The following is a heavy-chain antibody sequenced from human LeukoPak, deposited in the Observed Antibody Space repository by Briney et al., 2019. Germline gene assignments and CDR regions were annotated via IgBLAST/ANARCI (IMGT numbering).Heavy chain of an antibody. Sequence: PGGSLRLSCAASGFTFRDYYMSWIRQAPGKGLEWVAVISYDGSNKYYADSVKGRFTISRDNSKNTLYLQMNSLRAEDTAVYYCARDRIAVAGGLRYYYYGMDVWGQGTTVTVSS. V-gene: IGHV3-30-3*01. CDR3: ARDRIAVAGGLRYYYYGMDV. CDR1: GFTFRDYY. J-gene: IGHJ6*02. CDR2: ISYDGSNK. D-gene: IGHD6-19*01.